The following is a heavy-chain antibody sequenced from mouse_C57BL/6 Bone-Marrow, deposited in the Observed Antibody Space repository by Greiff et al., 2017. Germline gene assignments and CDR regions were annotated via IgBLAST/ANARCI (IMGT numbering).Heavy chain of an antibody. Sequence: VQLQQSGPELVKPGASVKISCKASGYTFTDYYMNWVKQSHGKSLEWIGDINPNNGGTSYNQKFKGKATLTVDKSSSTAYMELRSLTSEDSAVYYCARVTTVVVPYFDYWGQGTTLTVSS. CDR2: INPNNGGT. CDR1: GYTFTDYY. CDR3: ARVTTVVVPYFDY. J-gene: IGHJ2*01. V-gene: IGHV1-26*01. D-gene: IGHD1-1*01.